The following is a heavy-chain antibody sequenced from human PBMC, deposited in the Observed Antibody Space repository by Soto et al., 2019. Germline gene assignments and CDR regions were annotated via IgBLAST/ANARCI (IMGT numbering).Heavy chain of an antibody. J-gene: IGHJ4*02. V-gene: IGHV4-31*03. CDR3: ARDRWFGELFLSD. CDR2: IYYGGST. Sequence: QVQLQESGPGLVKPSQTLSLSCTVSGGSISSGGYYWSWIRQHPGKGLEWIGYIYYGGSTYYNPSLKSRVTISVDTSKNQFSLKLSSVTAADTAVYYCARDRWFGELFLSDWGQGTLVTVSS. D-gene: IGHD3-10*01. CDR1: GGSISSGGYY.